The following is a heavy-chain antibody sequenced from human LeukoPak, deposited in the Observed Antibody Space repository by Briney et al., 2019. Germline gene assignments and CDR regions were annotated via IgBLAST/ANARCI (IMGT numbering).Heavy chain of an antibody. CDR2: IYPGHSET. D-gene: IGHD5-24*01. J-gene: IGHJ3*01. Sequence: GESLKISCKGSGYSFNDYWIGWVRQMPGKGLEWMGIIYPGHSETRYSPSFQGQVTISADKSNSTAYLQWSSLKASDTAMYFCARSPADGYTYGVDDFWGQGTLVTVSS. V-gene: IGHV5-51*01. CDR1: GYSFNDYW. CDR3: ARSPADGYTYGVDDF.